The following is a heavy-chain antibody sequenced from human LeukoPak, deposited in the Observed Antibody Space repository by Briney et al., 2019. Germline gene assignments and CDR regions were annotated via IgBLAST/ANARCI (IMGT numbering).Heavy chain of an antibody. V-gene: IGHV4-39*01. Sequence: SETLSLTCTVSGGSISSSSYYWGWIRQPPGKGLEWIGSIYYSGSTYYNPSLKSRVTISVDTSKNQFFLKLSSVTAADTAVYYCASFYGSGSYYPKPDYWGQGTLVTVSS. J-gene: IGHJ4*02. CDR2: IYYSGST. D-gene: IGHD3-10*01. CDR3: ASFYGSGSYYPKPDY. CDR1: GGSISSSSYY.